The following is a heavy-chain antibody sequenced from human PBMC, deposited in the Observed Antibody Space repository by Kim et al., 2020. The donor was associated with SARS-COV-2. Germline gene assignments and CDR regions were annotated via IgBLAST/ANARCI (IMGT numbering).Heavy chain of an antibody. V-gene: IGHV3-30-3*01. Sequence: WGSLRLSCAASGLTFDDSAMNWVRQAPGKGLEWVAVISYDGRNKEYADSVKGRFSISRDNSKSTLSLQMNSLRVEDTAVYYCARGNYYESVSLSDYYNGMDVWGQGTTVTVSS. D-gene: IGHD3-10*01. CDR3: ARGNYYESVSLSDYYNGMDV. CDR1: GLTFDDSA. CDR2: ISYDGRNK. J-gene: IGHJ6*02.